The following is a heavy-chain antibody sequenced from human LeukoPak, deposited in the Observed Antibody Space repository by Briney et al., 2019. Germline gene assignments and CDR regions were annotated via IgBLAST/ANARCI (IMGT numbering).Heavy chain of an antibody. D-gene: IGHD3-3*01. J-gene: IGHJ4*02. CDR2: IYPGDSDT. V-gene: IGHV5-51*01. Sequence: PGASLKISCKGSGYSFTSYWIGWVRQMPGKGLEWMGIIYPGDSDTRYSPSFQGQVTISADKSISTAYLQWSSLKASDTAMYYCARHPTGRVVPAAPFYYDFWSGYFDYWGQGTLVTVSS. CDR3: ARHPTGRVVPAAPFYYDFWSGYFDY. CDR1: GYSFTSYW.